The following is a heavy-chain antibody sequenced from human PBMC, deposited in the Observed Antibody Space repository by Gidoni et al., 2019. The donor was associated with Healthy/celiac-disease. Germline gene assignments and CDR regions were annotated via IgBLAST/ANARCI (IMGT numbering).Heavy chain of an antibody. CDR1: GFTFSSYG. J-gene: IGHJ4*02. CDR2: IWYDGSNK. V-gene: IGHV3-33*01. D-gene: IGHD4-17*01. CDR3: ASTEDATYALDY. Sequence: QVQLVESGGGVVQPGRSLRLSCPASGFTFSSYGMHWVRQAPGKGLEWVAVIWYDGSNKYYADSVKGRFTISRDNSKNTLYLQMNSLRAEDTAVYYCASTEDATYALDYWGQGTLVTVSS.